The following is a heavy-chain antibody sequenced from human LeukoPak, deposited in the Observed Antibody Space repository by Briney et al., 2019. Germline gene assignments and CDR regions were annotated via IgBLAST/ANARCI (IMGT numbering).Heavy chain of an antibody. J-gene: IGHJ6*02. V-gene: IGHV3-73*01. D-gene: IGHD3-9*01. CDR3: TRLLNYDVLTGRFPMDA. Sequence: PGGSLRLSCAASGFTFSGSAMHWVRQASGKGLEWVGRIRSKANSYATAYAASIKGRFTISRDDSKNTAYLQMNSLKTEGTAVYYCTRLLNYDVLTGRFPMDAWGQGTTVTVSS. CDR1: GFTFSGSA. CDR2: IRSKANSYAT.